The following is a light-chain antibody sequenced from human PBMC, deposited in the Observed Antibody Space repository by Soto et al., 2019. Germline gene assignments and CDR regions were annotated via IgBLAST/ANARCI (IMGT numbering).Light chain of an antibody. J-gene: IGKJ1*01. Sequence: DIQMTQSPSSLSASVGDRVTITCRASQSISSDLNWYQQKPGKAPKVLIYAASTLQSGVPSRFSGSGSGTDFTLTISSLQPADFAAYYCQQSYSTPRTFGHGSKVDI. CDR2: AAS. CDR3: QQSYSTPRT. V-gene: IGKV1-39*01. CDR1: QSISSD.